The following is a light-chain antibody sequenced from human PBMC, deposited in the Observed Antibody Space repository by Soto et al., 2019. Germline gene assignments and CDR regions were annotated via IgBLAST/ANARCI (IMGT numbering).Light chain of an antibody. CDR2: GAS. CDR1: QSISRY. CDR3: QQYGGSPRIT. J-gene: IGKJ5*01. Sequence: IVLTQSPGTLSLSPGERTTLSCRASQSISRYLAWYQQKPGQGPRLLIYGASSRATGTPDRFSGSGSGTDFTLIINRLEPEDVAIYYCQQYGGSPRITFGQGTRLEIK. V-gene: IGKV3-20*01.